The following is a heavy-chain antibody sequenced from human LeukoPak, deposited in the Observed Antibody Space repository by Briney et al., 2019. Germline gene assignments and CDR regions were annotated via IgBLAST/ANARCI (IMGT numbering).Heavy chain of an antibody. CDR1: GFTFSNAW. D-gene: IGHD3-3*01. V-gene: IGHV3-15*01. CDR3: TTGDLRGFLEWSADY. CDR2: IKSKTDGGTT. J-gene: IGHJ4*02. Sequence: PGGSLRLSCAASGFTFSNAWMSWVRQAPGKGLEWVGRIKSKTDGGTTDYGAPVKGRFTISRDDSKNTLYLQMNSLKTEDTAVYYCTTGDLRGFLEWSADYWGQGTLVTVSS.